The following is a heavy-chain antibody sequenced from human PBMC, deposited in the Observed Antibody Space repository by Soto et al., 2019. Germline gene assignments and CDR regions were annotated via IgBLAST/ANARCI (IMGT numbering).Heavy chain of an antibody. Sequence: GASVKVSCKASGYTFTVYYMHWVRPAPGQGLEWMGWINPNSGVTNYAQNFQGRVTVTRDTSISTAYMELGRLRYDDTAVYYCARGGSRSHNSFDPWGQGTLVTVSS. D-gene: IGHD6-13*01. CDR3: ARGGSRSHNSFDP. CDR1: GYTFTVYY. V-gene: IGHV1-2*02. CDR2: INPNSGVT. J-gene: IGHJ5*02.